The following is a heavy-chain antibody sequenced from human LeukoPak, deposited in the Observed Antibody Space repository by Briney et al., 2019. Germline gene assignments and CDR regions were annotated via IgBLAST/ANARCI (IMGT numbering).Heavy chain of an antibody. J-gene: IGHJ5*02. CDR2: INHSGST. V-gene: IGHV4-34*01. CDR3: ARGGIYGSGYNWFDP. Sequence: SETLSLTCAVYGGSSSGYYWSWIRQPPGKGLEWIGEINHSGSTNYNPSLKSRVTISVDTSKNQFSLKLSSVTAADTAVYYCARGGIYGSGYNWFDPWGQGTLVTVSS. CDR1: GGSSSGYY. D-gene: IGHD3-10*01.